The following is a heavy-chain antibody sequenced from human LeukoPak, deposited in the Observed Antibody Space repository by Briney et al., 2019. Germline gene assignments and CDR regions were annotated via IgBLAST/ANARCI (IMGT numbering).Heavy chain of an antibody. CDR2: ISGSGGST. CDR1: GFTFSSYW. Sequence: PGGSLRLSCAASGFTFSSYWMSWVRQAPGKGLEWVSHISGSGGSTKYSGSVKGRFTISRDNSKNTLYLQINSLRADDTAVYYCAKDQDPHSYGSGSYAPFDYWGQGTLVTVSS. J-gene: IGHJ4*02. V-gene: IGHV3-23*01. D-gene: IGHD3-10*01. CDR3: AKDQDPHSYGSGSYAPFDY.